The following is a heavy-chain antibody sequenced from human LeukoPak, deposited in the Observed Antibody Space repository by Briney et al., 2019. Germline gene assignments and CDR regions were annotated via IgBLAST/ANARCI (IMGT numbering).Heavy chain of an antibody. J-gene: IGHJ4*02. CDR3: AKATLPRKNLLLSPCDY. CDR2: ISGSGGST. Sequence: GGSLRLSCAASGFTFSSYAMSRVRQAPGKGLEWVSAISGSGGSTYYADSVKGRFTISRDNSKNTLYLQMNSLRAEDTAVYYCAKATLPRKNLLLSPCDYWGQGTLVTVSS. D-gene: IGHD1-1*01. V-gene: IGHV3-23*01. CDR1: GFTFSSYA.